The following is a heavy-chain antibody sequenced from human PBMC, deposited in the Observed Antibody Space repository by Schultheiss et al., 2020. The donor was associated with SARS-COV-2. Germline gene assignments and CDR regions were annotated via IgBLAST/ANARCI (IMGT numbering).Heavy chain of an antibody. V-gene: IGHV3-30*02. CDR1: GFTFSSYG. CDR3: AKWRGYYGSGEGSSFDY. D-gene: IGHD3-10*01. J-gene: IGHJ4*02. Sequence: GESLKISCAASGFTFSSYGMHWVRQAPGKGLEWVAVIWYDGSNKYYADSVKGRFTISRDNSKNTLYLQMHSLGAEDTAVYYCAKWRGYYGSGEGSSFDYWGQGTLVTVSS. CDR2: IWYDGSNK.